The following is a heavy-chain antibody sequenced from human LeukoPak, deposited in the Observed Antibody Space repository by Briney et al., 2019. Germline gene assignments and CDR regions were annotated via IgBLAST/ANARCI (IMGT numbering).Heavy chain of an antibody. J-gene: IGHJ6*03. V-gene: IGHV4-59*11. CDR1: GGPISTHY. Sequence: SGTLSLTCIVPGGPISTHYWSWSRQPPGKGLEWIGYNDYSGSTNYNPSLKSRVTISVDTSKNQFSLKLNSVTAADTAVYYCARGATFRGTYYMDVWGKGTTVTVSS. D-gene: IGHD3-10*01. CDR3: ARGATFRGTYYMDV. CDR2: NDYSGST.